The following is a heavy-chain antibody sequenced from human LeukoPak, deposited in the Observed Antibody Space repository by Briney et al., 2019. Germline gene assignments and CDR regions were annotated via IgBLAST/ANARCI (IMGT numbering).Heavy chain of an antibody. V-gene: IGHV1-46*01. CDR3: ARDLINGGLYGY. Sequence: ASVKVSCKASGYTFTSYYMHWARQAPGQGLEWMGIINPSGGSTSYAQKFQGRVTMTRDMSTSTVYMELSSLRSDDTAVYYCARDLINGGLYGYWGQGTLVTVSS. CDR1: GYTFTSYY. D-gene: IGHD4-23*01. CDR2: INPSGGST. J-gene: IGHJ4*02.